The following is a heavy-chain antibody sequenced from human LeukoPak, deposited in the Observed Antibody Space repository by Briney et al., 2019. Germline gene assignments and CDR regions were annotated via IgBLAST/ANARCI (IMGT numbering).Heavy chain of an antibody. V-gene: IGHV1-46*01. CDR3: ARDVVVVPAAILDYGMDV. Sequence: ASVKVSCTASGYTFTGYYMHWVRQAPGQGLEWMGIINPSGGSTSYAQKFQGRVTMTRDTSTSTVYMELSSLRSEDTAVYYCARDVVVVPAAILDYGMDVWGQGTTVTVSS. CDR2: INPSGGST. D-gene: IGHD2-2*01. CDR1: GYTFTGYY. J-gene: IGHJ6*02.